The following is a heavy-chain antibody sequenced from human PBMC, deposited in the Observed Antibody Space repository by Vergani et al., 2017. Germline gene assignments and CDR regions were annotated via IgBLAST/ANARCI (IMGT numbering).Heavy chain of an antibody. Sequence: EVQLVESGGGLVQPGGSLRLSCAASGFTFTNFAMTWVRQAPGEGLEWVSGISGSGGFTYYADSVKGRFTISRDNSKNTMFLQMNNVRAEDTAVYYCAKDDVPGYYDSSGYCDYWGQGTLVTVSS. CDR1: GFTFTNFA. CDR2: ISGSGGFT. D-gene: IGHD3-22*01. J-gene: IGHJ4*02. V-gene: IGHV3-23*04. CDR3: AKDDVPGYYDSSGYCDY.